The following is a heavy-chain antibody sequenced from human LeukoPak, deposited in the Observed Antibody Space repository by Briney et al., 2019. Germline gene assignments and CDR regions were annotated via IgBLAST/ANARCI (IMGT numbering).Heavy chain of an antibody. Sequence: ASVKVSCKASGGTFSSYAISWVRQAPGQGLEWMGRIIPILGIANYAQKFQGRVTITADKSTSTAYMELSSLRSEDTAVYYCARPPLSSSWMGGDDYYYYGMDVWGQGTTVTVSS. D-gene: IGHD6-13*01. CDR2: IIPILGIA. J-gene: IGHJ6*02. CDR3: ARPPLSSSWMGGDDYYYYGMDV. CDR1: GGTFSSYA. V-gene: IGHV1-69*04.